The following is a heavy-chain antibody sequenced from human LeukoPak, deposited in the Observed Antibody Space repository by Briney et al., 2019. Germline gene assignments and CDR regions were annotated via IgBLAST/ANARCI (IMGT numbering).Heavy chain of an antibody. V-gene: IGHV3-23*01. CDR2: IGGSGDTT. CDR1: GCTFSNYA. D-gene: IGHD6-13*01. J-gene: IGHJ4*02. Sequence: GGSLTLSCAASGCTFSNYAMSWVRQAPGKGLEWVSAIGGSGDTTYYADSVKGRFTISRDNSKNTLDLQMNSLRAEDTAIYYCAKRLYTSSWAPDDYWGQGTLVTVSS. CDR3: AKRLYTSSWAPDDY.